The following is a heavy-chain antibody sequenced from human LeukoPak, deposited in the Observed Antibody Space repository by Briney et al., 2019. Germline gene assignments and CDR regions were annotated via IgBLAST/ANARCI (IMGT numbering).Heavy chain of an antibody. V-gene: IGHV1-46*01. CDR1: GYTFTSYY. CDR3: ARGGRGRNWFDP. CDR2: INPSGGST. D-gene: IGHD3-10*01. J-gene: IGHJ5*02. Sequence: ASVKVSCKASGYTFTSYYMHWVRQAPGQGLEWMGIINPSGGSTSYAQKFQGRVTITRNTSISTAYMELSSLRSEDTAVYYCARGGRGRNWFDPWGQGTLVTVSS.